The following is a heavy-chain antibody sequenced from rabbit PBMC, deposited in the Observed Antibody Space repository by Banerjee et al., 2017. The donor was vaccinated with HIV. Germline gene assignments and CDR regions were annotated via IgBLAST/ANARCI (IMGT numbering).Heavy chain of an antibody. CDR2: IYSSGATT. CDR1: GFSFSNGYV. V-gene: IGHV1S45*01. Sequence: QQQLEESGGDLVKPEGSLTITCTASGFSFSNGYVMCWVRQAPGKGLEWIASIYSSGATTYYASWAKGRFTISKTSSTTVTLQMTSLTAADTATYFCARADDGVGGFGLWGPGTLVTVS. CDR3: ARADDGVGGFGL. D-gene: IGHD1-1*01. J-gene: IGHJ4*01.